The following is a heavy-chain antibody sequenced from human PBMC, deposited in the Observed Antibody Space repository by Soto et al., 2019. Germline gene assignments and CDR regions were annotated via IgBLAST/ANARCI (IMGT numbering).Heavy chain of an antibody. V-gene: IGHV4-34*01. Sequence: QVQLQQWGAGLLKPSETLSLTCAVYGGSFSGYYWSWIRQPPGKGLEWIGEINHSGSTNYNPSLKSRVTISVDTSKNQFSLKLTSVTAADTAVYDCATAENCSGGSCYPDAFDIWGQGTMVTVSS. CDR1: GGSFSGYY. J-gene: IGHJ3*02. CDR2: INHSGST. D-gene: IGHD2-15*01. CDR3: ATAENCSGGSCYPDAFDI.